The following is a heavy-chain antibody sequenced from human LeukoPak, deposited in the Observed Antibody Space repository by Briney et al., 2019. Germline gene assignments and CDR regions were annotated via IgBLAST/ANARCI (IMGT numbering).Heavy chain of an antibody. J-gene: IGHJ5*02. Sequence: SETLSLTCAVYGGSFRGYFWSWIRQPPGKGLEWIGEINPSGSTNYNPSLKSRVSISADTSKNQFSLNLNSVTAADTAVYYCARVGPYSGSYLSSRNWFDPWGQGTLDTVSS. CDR1: GGSFRGYF. CDR3: ARVGPYSGSYLSSRNWFDP. V-gene: IGHV4-34*01. D-gene: IGHD1-26*01. CDR2: INPSGST.